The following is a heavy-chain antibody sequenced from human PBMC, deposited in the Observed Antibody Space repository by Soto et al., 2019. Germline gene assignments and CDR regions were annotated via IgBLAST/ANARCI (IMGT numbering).Heavy chain of an antibody. CDR2: ISGSGGST. V-gene: IGHV3-23*01. J-gene: IGHJ6*02. CDR1: GSKFSSYG. CDR3: AKDHTWIQIWPPSDYYYGMDV. Sequence: LRXSCAASGSKFSSYGMSWVRQAAGKGLEWVSAISGSGGSTYYADSVKGRFTISRDNSKNTLYLQMNSLRAEDTAVYYCAKDHTWIQIWPPSDYYYGMDVWGQGTTVTVPS. D-gene: IGHD5-18*01.